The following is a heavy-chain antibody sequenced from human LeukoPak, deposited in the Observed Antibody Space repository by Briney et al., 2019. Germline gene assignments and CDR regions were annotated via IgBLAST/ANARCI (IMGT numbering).Heavy chain of an antibody. CDR2: IRSDGSNK. CDR3: AKDGAVRGVIIDLDY. Sequence: PGGSLRLSCAASGFTFGSYGMHWVRQAPGKGLEWVTFIRSDGSNKYYADSVKGRFTISRDNSKNTLYLQMNSLRAEDTAVYYCAKDGAVRGVIIDLDYWGQGTLVTVSS. CDR1: GFTFGSYG. D-gene: IGHD3-10*01. J-gene: IGHJ4*02. V-gene: IGHV3-30*02.